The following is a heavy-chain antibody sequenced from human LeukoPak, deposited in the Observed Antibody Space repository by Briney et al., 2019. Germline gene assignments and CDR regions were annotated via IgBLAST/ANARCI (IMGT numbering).Heavy chain of an antibody. CDR1: GYTFTGYY. V-gene: IGHV1-18*04. D-gene: IGHD4/OR15-4a*01. CDR2: ISAYNGNT. CDR3: ARDRRAFLVHNWFDP. J-gene: IGHJ5*02. Sequence: GASVKVSCKASGYTFTGYYIHWVRQAPGQGLEWMGWISAYNGNTNYAQKLQGRVTMTTDTSTSTAYMELRSLRSDDTAVYYCARDRRAFLVHNWFDPWGQGTLVTVSS.